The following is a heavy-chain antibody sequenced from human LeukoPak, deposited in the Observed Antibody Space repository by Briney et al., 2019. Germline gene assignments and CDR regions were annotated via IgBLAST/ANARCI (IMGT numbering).Heavy chain of an antibody. J-gene: IGHJ4*02. CDR2: INPNSGGT. V-gene: IGHV1-2*02. CDR1: GYTFTGYY. CDR3: ARDPIVVVVAATPYFDY. D-gene: IGHD2-15*01. Sequence: ASVKVSCNASGYTFTGYYMHWVRQAPGQGLEWMGWINPNSGGTNYAQKFQGRVTMTTDTSISTAYMELSRLRSDDTAVYYCARDPIVVVVAATPYFDYWGQGTLVTVSS.